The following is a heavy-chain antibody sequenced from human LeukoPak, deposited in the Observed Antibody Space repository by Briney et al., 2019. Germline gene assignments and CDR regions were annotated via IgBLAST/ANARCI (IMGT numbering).Heavy chain of an antibody. V-gene: IGHV3-33*01. CDR3: ARDAGRGGGSSYN. CDR2: IWYDGSNK. J-gene: IGHJ4*02. Sequence: GGSLRLSCAASGFTFSSYGMHWVRQAPGKGLEWVAVIWYDGSNKYYADSVEGRFTISRDNSKNTLYLQMNSLRAEDTAVYYCARDAGRGGGSSYNWGQGTLVTVSS. D-gene: IGHD2-15*01. CDR1: GFTFSSYG.